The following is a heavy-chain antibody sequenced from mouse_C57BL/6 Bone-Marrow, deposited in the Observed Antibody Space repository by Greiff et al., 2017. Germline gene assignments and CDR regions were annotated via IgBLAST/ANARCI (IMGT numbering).Heavy chain of an antibody. CDR3: ASPLLRPFAY. J-gene: IGHJ3*01. CDR1: GFTFSDYG. D-gene: IGHD1-1*01. CDR2: ISSGSSTI. V-gene: IGHV5-17*01. Sequence: EVKLMESGGGLVKPGGSLKLSYAASGFTFSDYGMHWVRQAPEKGLEWVAYISSGSSTIYYADTVKGRFTISRDNAKNTLFLQMTSLRSEDTAMYYCASPLLRPFAYWGQGTLVTVSA.